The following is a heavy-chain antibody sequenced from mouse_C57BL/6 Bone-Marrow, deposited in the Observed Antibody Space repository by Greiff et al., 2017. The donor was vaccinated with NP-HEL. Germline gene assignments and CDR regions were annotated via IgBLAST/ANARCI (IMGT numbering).Heavy chain of an antibody. CDR1: GYTFTSYW. CDR2: IHPNSGST. J-gene: IGHJ3*01. CDR3: ARSRMVTTGGFAY. D-gene: IGHD2-2*01. Sequence: QVQLQQPGAELVKPGASVKLSCKASGYTFTSYWMHWVKQRPGQGLEWIGMIHPNSGSTNYNEKFKSKATLTVDKSSSTAYMQLSSLTSEDSAVYDCARSRMVTTGGFAYWGQGTLVTVSA. V-gene: IGHV1-64*01.